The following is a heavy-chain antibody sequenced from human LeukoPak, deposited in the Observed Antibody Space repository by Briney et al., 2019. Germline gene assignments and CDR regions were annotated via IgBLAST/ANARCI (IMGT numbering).Heavy chain of an antibody. CDR2: ISSSGSTI. J-gene: IGHJ1*01. V-gene: IGHV3-11*01. CDR3: ARLMGSAGSPYFQH. Sequence: GGSLRLSCAASGFTFSDYYMSWIRQAPGKGLEWVSYISSSGSTIYYADSVKGRFTISRDNAKNSLHLQMNSLIAEDTAVYYCARLMGSAGSPYFQHWRQGTLVTVSS. CDR1: GFTFSDYY. D-gene: IGHD3-16*01.